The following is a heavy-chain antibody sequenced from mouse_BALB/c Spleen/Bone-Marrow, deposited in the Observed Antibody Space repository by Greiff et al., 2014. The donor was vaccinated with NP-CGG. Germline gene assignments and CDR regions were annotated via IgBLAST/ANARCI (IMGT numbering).Heavy chain of an antibody. Sequence: EVQVVESGGGVVQPGGSRKLSCAASGFNFSDYGMAWVRLAPGKGPEWVAFISNLAYSIYYADTVTGRFTISRENAKNTLYLEMSSLRFEDTAMYYCTRVRGYDGGYYFDYWGQGTTLTVSS. D-gene: IGHD2-2*01. J-gene: IGHJ2*01. CDR3: TRVRGYDGGYYFDY. CDR1: GFNFSDYG. CDR2: ISNLAYSI. V-gene: IGHV5-15*02.